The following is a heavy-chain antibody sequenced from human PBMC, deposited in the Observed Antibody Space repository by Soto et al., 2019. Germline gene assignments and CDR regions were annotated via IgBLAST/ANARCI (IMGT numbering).Heavy chain of an antibody. V-gene: IGHV1-18*01. J-gene: IGHJ4*02. D-gene: IGHD3-10*01. CDR1: GYTFTSYG. CDR3: ASSNYYGSGSYVGPNFDY. Sequence: ASVKVTCKASGYTFTSYGISWVRQAPGQGLEWMGWISAYNGNTNYAQKLQGRVTMTTDTSTSTAYMELRSLRSDDTAVYYCASSNYYGSGSYVGPNFDYWGQGTLVTVSS. CDR2: ISAYNGNT.